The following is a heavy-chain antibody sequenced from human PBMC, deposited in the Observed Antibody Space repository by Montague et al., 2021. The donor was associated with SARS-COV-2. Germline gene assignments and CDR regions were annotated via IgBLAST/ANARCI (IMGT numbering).Heavy chain of an antibody. Sequence: SETLSLTCTVSGASISSSENSWGWIRQSPGKGLEWFGSIFYSGTTYFNPSLRSRIAISVDTSKNQFSLKVTSVTAADTAVYYRARHVTFGGVVVALDYWGQGSLVTVSS. CDR2: IFYSGTT. CDR1: GASISSSENS. V-gene: IGHV4-39*01. D-gene: IGHD3-16*02. CDR3: ARHVTFGGVVVALDY. J-gene: IGHJ4*02.